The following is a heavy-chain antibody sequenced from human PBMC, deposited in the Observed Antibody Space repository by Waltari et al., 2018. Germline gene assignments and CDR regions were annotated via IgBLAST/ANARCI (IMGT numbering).Heavy chain of an antibody. CDR1: GGSISSSY. CDR2: IYYSGST. Sequence: QVQLQESGPGLVKPSETLSLTCTVSGGSISSSYWSWIRQPPGKGLEWIGYIYYSGSTNYNPSLKSRVTISVDTSKNQFSLKLSSVTAADTAVYYCARSSGYDYVGAFDIWGQGTMVTVSS. J-gene: IGHJ3*02. D-gene: IGHD5-12*01. CDR3: ARSSGYDYVGAFDI. V-gene: IGHV4-59*01.